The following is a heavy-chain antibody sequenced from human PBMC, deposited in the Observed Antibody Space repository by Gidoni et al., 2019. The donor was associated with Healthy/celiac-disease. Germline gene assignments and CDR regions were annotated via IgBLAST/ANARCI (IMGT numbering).Heavy chain of an antibody. CDR2: IYYRGST. CDR3: ARHLPVGAADFDY. J-gene: IGHJ4*02. Sequence: QLQLQESGPGLVKPSETLSLTCTVSGGSISSSSYYWGWIRQPPGKGLEWIGSIYYRGSTYYNPSLKSRVTISVDTSKNQFSLKLSSVTAADTAVYYCARHLPVGAADFDYWGQGTLVTVSS. CDR1: GGSISSSSYY. V-gene: IGHV4-39*01. D-gene: IGHD1-26*01.